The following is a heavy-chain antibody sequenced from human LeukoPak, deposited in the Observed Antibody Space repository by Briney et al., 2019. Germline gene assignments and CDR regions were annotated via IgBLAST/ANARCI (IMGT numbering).Heavy chain of an antibody. CDR2: IGTRGTTM. D-gene: IGHD2-21*01. V-gene: IGHV3-48*02. J-gene: IGHJ5*02. Sequence: RGSLRLSCAASGFTFATYAMSWVRQPPGKGLEWISYIGTRGTTMYYADSVKGRFTISRDNAKNSLYLQMNSLRDEDTAIYYCARGRGPSWGQGTLVTVSS. CDR1: GFTFATYA. CDR3: ARGRGPS.